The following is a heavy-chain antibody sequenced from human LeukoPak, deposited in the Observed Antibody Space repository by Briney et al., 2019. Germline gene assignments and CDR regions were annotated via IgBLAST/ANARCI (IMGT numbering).Heavy chain of an antibody. V-gene: IGHV4-34*01. D-gene: IGHD3-22*01. Sequence: SETLSLTCAVYGGSFSGYYWSWIRQPPGKGLEWIGEINHSGSTNYNPSLKSRVTISVDTSKNQFSLKLSSVTAADTAVYYCARTLDSRRYIVRRPYSMDVWGQGATVTVSS. CDR3: ARTLDSRRYIVRRPYSMDV. CDR2: INHSGST. J-gene: IGHJ6*02. CDR1: GGSFSGYY.